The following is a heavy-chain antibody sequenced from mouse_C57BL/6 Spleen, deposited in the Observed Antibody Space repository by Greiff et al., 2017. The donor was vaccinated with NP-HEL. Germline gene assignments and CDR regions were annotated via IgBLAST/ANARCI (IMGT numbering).Heavy chain of an antibody. D-gene: IGHD2-5*01. CDR2: IRSKSNNYAT. J-gene: IGHJ3*01. V-gene: IGHV10-1*01. CDR1: GFSFNTYA. Sequence: GGGLVQPKGSLKLSCAASGFSFNTYAMNWVRQAPGKGLEWVARIRSKSNNYATYYADSVKDRFTISRDDLESMLYLQMNNLKTEDTAMYYCVRPYYSNGDWFAYWGQGTLVTVSA. CDR3: VRPYYSNGDWFAY.